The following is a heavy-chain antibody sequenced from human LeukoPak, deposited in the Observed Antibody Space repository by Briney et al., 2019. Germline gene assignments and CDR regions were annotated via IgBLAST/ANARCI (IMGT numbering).Heavy chain of an antibody. CDR1: GGSISSSSYY. J-gene: IGHJ4*02. CDR2: IYYSGST. D-gene: IGHD5-12*01. V-gene: IGHV4-39*07. Sequence: SETLSLTCTVSGGSISSSSYYWGWIRQPPGKGLEWIGSIYYSGSTYYNPSLKSRVTISVDTSKNQFSLKLTSVTAADTAMYYCASQNSGYDSSFDYWGQGTLVTVSS. CDR3: ASQNSGYDSSFDY.